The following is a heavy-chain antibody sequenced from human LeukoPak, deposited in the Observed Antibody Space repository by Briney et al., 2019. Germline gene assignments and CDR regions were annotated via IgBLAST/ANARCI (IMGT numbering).Heavy chain of an antibody. CDR3: AGGRYYYYYYMDV. Sequence: GGSLRLSCAASGVTFSNYAMSWVRQAPGKGLEWVSVISGSGGNTYYADSVKGRLTISRDDSKNTLYLQMNSLRAEDTALYYCAGGRYYYYYYMDVWGKGTTVTVSS. V-gene: IGHV3-23*01. CDR2: ISGSGGNT. D-gene: IGHD3-16*01. J-gene: IGHJ6*03. CDR1: GVTFSNYA.